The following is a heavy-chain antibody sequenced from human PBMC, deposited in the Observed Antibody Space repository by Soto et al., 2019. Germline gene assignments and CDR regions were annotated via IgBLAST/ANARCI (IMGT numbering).Heavy chain of an antibody. D-gene: IGHD3-22*01. CDR3: AKGPYDSSGYYQFDY. V-gene: IGHV3-23*01. CDR2: ISGSGGST. CDR1: GFTFSSYS. J-gene: IGHJ4*02. Sequence: GSLRLSCAASGFTFSSYSMSWVRQAPGKGLEWVSAISGSGGSTYYADSVKGRFTISRDNSKNTLYLQMNSLRAEDTAVYYCAKGPYDSSGYYQFDYWGQGTLVTVSS.